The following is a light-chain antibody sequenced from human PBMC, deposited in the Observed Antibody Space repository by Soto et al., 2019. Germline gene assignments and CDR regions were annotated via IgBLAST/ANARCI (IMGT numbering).Light chain of an antibody. Sequence: QAVVTQPPSASGTPGQRVTISCSGSSSNIGSNTVNWYQQLPGTATKLLIYSNNQRPSGVPGRFSGSKSGTSAALAISGLQSEDEADYYCAAWDDSLDGLVFGTGTKVTVL. CDR2: SNN. CDR1: SSNIGSNT. V-gene: IGLV1-44*01. CDR3: AAWDDSLDGLV. J-gene: IGLJ1*01.